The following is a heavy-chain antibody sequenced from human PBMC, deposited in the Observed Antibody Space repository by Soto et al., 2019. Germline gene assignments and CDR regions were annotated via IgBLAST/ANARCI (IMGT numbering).Heavy chain of an antibody. CDR1: RFAFTSSA. D-gene: IGHD6-19*01. J-gene: IGHJ4*02. Sequence: SAKVCSKDSRFAFTSSAMRWPRQSRGQRLEWIGWIVVGSGNTSYAQKFQERVTITRDMSTSTAYMELSSLRSEDTAVYYCARAVGDPLYYLDYWGQGTLVTVSS. V-gene: IGHV1-58*02. CDR3: ARAVGDPLYYLDY. CDR2: IVVGSGNT.